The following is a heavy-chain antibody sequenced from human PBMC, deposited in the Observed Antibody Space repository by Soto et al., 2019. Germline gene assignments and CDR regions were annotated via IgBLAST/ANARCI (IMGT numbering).Heavy chain of an antibody. D-gene: IGHD7-27*01. CDR1: GFSLTTSGVG. CDR2: IYWDDDK. V-gene: IGHV2-5*02. CDR3: AHRGYMYGNWDHGYFDY. Sequence: QITLKESGPTRVKPTQTLALTCTFSGFSLTTSGVGVGWIRKTPGKALEWLAVIYWDDDKRYNPSLKNRLTNTKDTTKNQVVLIMADMEPVDTGTYFCAHRGYMYGNWDHGYFDYWGQGTLVTVSS. J-gene: IGHJ4*02.